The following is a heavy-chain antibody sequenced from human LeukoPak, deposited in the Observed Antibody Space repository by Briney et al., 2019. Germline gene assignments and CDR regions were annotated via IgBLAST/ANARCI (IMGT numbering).Heavy chain of an antibody. CDR2: IWYDGNNK. D-gene: IGHD5-18*01. CDR3: AKDWGYTTMVSYYFDY. J-gene: IGHJ4*02. V-gene: IGHV3-33*06. Sequence: GRSLRLSCAASGFTFSGYGMHWVRQAPDKGLEWVAVIWYDGNNKYYAESVKGRFTISRDNSMNTLYLQMNSLRAEDTAVYYCAKDWGYTTMVSYYFDYWGQGALVTVSS. CDR1: GFTFSGYG.